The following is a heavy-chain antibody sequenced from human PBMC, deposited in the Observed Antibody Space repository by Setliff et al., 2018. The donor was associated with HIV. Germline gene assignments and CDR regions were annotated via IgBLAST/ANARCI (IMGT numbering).Heavy chain of an antibody. CDR3: AYYSLGNFYLGYYYYHGMDV. CDR2: IWYDGSNK. D-gene: IGHD3-10*01. CDR1: GFTFSSYG. J-gene: IGHJ6*02. Sequence: PGGSLRLSCAASGFTFSSYGMHWVRQAPGKGLEWVAVIWYDGSNKYYADSVKGRFTSTRDNSKNTLYLQMNSLRAEDTAVYYWAYYSLGNFYLGYYYYHGMDVWGQGTTVTVSS. V-gene: IGHV3-33*01.